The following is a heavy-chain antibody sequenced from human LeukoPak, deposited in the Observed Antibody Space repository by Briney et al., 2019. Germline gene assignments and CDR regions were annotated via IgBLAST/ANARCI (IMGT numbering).Heavy chain of an antibody. CDR2: INPSGGST. D-gene: IGHD3-22*01. Sequence: GASVKVSCKASGYTFTSYYMHWVRQAPGQGLEWMGIINPSGGSTSYAQKFQGRVTMTRDMSTSTVYMELSSLRSEDTAVYYCARAQFSYYYDSSGYYSGGNWFDPWGQGTLVTVSS. J-gene: IGHJ5*02. CDR1: GYTFTSYY. CDR3: ARAQFSYYYDSSGYYSGGNWFDP. V-gene: IGHV1-46*01.